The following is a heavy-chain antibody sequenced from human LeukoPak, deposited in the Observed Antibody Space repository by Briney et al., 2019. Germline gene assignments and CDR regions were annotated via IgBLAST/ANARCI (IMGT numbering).Heavy chain of an antibody. CDR2: ISYDGSNK. J-gene: IGHJ6*02. D-gene: IGHD6-19*01. Sequence: PGRSLRLSCAASGFTFSSYAMHWVRQAPGKGLEWVAVISYDGSNKYYADSVKGRFTISRDNSKNTLYLQMNSLRAEDTAVYYCARDSAPAVAGTWGYYYGMDVWGQGTTVTVSS. V-gene: IGHV3-30-3*01. CDR3: ARDSAPAVAGTWGYYYGMDV. CDR1: GFTFSSYA.